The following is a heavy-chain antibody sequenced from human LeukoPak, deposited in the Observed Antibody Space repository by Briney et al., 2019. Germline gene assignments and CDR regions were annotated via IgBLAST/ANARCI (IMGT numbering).Heavy chain of an antibody. D-gene: IGHD3-3*01. J-gene: IGHJ4*02. Sequence: GGSLRLSCAASGFTFSSYSMNWVRQVPGKGLEWVSSISSSSSYIYYADSVKGRFTISRDNAKNSLYLQTNSLRAEDTAVYYCARDKGIYDFWSGYYWYWGQGTLVTVSS. CDR3: ARDKGIYDFWSGYYWY. CDR1: GFTFSSYS. CDR2: ISSSSSYI. V-gene: IGHV3-21*01.